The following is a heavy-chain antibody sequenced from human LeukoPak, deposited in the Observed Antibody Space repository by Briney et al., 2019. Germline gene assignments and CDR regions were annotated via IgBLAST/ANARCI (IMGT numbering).Heavy chain of an antibody. CDR2: ISYDGSRE. D-gene: IGHD4-17*01. CDR1: GFTFSSYG. V-gene: IGHV3-30*18. CDR3: AKVRYVGDYGDYSLWGY. J-gene: IGHJ4*02. Sequence: GRSLRLSCAASGFTFSSYGMHWVRQAPGKGLEWVSIISYDGSREYYAASVKGRFTISRDNSKSTMYLQMNSLRDEDTALYYCAKVRYVGDYGDYSLWGYWGQGTLVTVSS.